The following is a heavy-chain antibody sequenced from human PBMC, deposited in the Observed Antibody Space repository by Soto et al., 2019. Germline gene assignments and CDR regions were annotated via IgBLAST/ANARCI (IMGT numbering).Heavy chain of an antibody. J-gene: IGHJ4*02. CDR2: IYHSGST. CDR3: ASSVTTAGGY. D-gene: IGHD4-17*01. V-gene: IGHV4-30-2*02. Sequence: TLSLTCAVSGGSSSSGGYSWSWIRQPPGKGLEWIGYIYHSGSTYYNPSLKSRVTISVARSKNTLYLQMNSLRAEDPAVYYCASSVTTAGGYWGQGTLVTVSS. CDR1: GGSSSSGGYS.